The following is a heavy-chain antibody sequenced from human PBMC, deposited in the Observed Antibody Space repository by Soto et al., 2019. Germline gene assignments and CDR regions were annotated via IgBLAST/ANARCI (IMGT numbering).Heavy chain of an antibody. J-gene: IGHJ4*02. CDR3: ARSPRSSPYFDY. V-gene: IGHV5-51*01. CDR1: GYTFSNFW. D-gene: IGHD6-13*01. Sequence: GESLKISCQCSGYTFSNFWIAWVRQLPGKGLEYMGIIYPGDSETRYSPSFHGKVTISADRSISTAYLQWSSLEASDSAFYFCARSPRSSPYFDYWGQGALVTVSS. CDR2: IYPGDSET.